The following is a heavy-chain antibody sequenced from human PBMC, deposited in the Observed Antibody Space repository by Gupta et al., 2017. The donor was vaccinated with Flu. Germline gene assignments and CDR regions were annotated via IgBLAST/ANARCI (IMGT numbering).Heavy chain of an antibody. CDR2: IGPSSNTI. J-gene: IGHJ4*02. V-gene: IGHV3-48*03. Sequence: EVQLVESGGGLVEPGGSLRLSCAVSGLRFSTYEMNWVRQAPGKGLEWVSYIGPSSNTINYADSVKGRFTISRNNAKNSVFLQMNSLTAEDTAVYYCAAGGSCDFWGQGTLVTVSS. CDR1: GLRFSTYE. D-gene: IGHD2-15*01. CDR3: AAGGSCDF.